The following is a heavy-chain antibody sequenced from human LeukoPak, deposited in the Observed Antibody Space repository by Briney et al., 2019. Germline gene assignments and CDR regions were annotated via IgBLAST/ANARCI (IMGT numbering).Heavy chain of an antibody. V-gene: IGHV4-34*01. J-gene: IGHJ6*02. CDR1: GGSFSGYY. CDR3: ARANYDFWSGYYATTGYYYYGMDV. CDR2: INHSGST. Sequence: SETLSLTCAVYGGSFSGYYWSWIRQPPGKGLEWIGEINHSGSTNYNPSFKSRVTISVDTSKNQFSLKLSSVTAADTAVYYCARANYDFWSGYYATTGYYYYGMDVWGQGTTVTVSS. D-gene: IGHD3-3*01.